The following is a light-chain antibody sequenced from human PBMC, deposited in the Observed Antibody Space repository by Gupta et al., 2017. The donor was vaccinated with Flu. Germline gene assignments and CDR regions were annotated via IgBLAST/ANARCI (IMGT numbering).Light chain of an antibody. CDR1: QSIKSNY. V-gene: IGKV3-20*01. Sequence: GTLYLSPGERATRSCRASQSIKSNYLAWYQQKPGQAPRLLIYDASSRATGIPDKFSGSGSGTGFTLTISRLEPEDFAVYYCQDDSNLPWTFGQGTXVEIK. CDR3: QDDSNLPWT. J-gene: IGKJ1*01. CDR2: DAS.